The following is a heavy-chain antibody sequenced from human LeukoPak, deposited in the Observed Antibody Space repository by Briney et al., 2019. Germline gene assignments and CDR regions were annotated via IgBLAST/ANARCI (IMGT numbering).Heavy chain of an antibody. CDR1: GYTFTGYY. D-gene: IGHD1-26*01. CDR3: ASWDAPGFDY. J-gene: IGHJ4*02. Sequence: ASVKVSCKASGYTFTGYYMHWVRQAPGQGLEWMGWINPKNGGRSYAQKFQARVTMTTDTSTNTAYMELSSLRFDDTAVYYCASWDAPGFDYWGQGNLVTVSS. CDR2: INPKNGGR. V-gene: IGHV1-2*02.